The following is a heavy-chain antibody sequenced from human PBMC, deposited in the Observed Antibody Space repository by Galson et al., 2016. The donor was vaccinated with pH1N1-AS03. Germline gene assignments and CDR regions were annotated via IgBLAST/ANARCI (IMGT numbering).Heavy chain of an antibody. V-gene: IGHV3-30-3*01. Sequence: SLRLSCAASGFTFSDFAMHWVRQAPGKGLDWVAVISYDGSNKYYEDSVKGRFTISRDISKNTLYLQMNSLRPEATAMYYCARDYIVGATRGAGTFDVWGHGTMVTVSS. CDR2: ISYDGSNK. J-gene: IGHJ3*01. CDR1: GFTFSDFA. D-gene: IGHD1-26*01. CDR3: ARDYIVGATRGAGTFDV.